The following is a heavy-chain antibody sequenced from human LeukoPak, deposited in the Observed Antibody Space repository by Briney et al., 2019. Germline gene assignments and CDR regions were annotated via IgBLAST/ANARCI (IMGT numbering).Heavy chain of an antibody. CDR3: ARGPRAAMVKFYDY. CDR1: GGSISSYY. CDR2: IYTSGST. J-gene: IGHJ4*02. V-gene: IGHV4-4*07. Sequence: SETLSLTCTVSGGSISSYYWSWIRQPAGKGLERIGRIYTSGSTNYNPSLKSRVTMSVDTSKNQFSLKLSSVTAADTAVYYCARGPRAAMVKFYDYWGQGTLVTVSS. D-gene: IGHD5-18*01.